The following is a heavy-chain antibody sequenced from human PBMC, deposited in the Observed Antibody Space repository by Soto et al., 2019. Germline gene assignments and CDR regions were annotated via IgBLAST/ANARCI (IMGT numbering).Heavy chain of an antibody. CDR3: ARDTSYSTDY. J-gene: IGHJ4*02. CDR2: INSDGSTT. CDR1: GFTFSSRW. V-gene: IGHV3-74*01. Sequence: PWGSLRLSCATSGFTFSSRWIHCVRQAPGKGLVWVSYINSDGSTTTYADSVKGRFTISRDNAKNTVYLQMNSLRVDDTAVYYCARDTSYSTDYWGQGTLVTVSS. D-gene: IGHD2-2*01.